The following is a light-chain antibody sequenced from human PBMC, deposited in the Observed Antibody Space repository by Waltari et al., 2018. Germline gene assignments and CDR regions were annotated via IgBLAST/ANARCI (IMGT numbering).Light chain of an antibody. CDR2: AAT. Sequence: AIRMTQSPSSLSASTGDGVTITCRASQNISSYLAWYQQTSGKAPKLLIFAATTLQTGVPSRFSGSGSGTDLTLTISRLQSEDLGTYYCQQYYNYPFTFGGVTKVEL. J-gene: IGKJ4*01. CDR1: QNISSY. CDR3: QQYYNYPFT. V-gene: IGKV1-8*01.